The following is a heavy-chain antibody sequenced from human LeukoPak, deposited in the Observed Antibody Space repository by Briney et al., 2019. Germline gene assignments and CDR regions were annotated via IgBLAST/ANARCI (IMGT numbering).Heavy chain of an antibody. J-gene: IGHJ5*02. CDR3: AKGSYDSSGYLDWFDP. V-gene: IGHV3-23*01. CDR2: ISGSGGST. CDR1: GFTFSSYA. Sequence: SGGSLRLSCAASGFTFSSYAMSWVRQAPGKGLEWVSAISGSGGSTYYADSVKGRFTISRDNSKNTLYLQMNSLRAEDTAVYYCAKGSYDSSGYLDWFDPWGQGTLVTVSS. D-gene: IGHD3-22*01.